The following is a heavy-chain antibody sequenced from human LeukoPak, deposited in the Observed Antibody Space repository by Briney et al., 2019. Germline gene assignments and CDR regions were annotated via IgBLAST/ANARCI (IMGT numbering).Heavy chain of an antibody. V-gene: IGHV3-21*06. J-gene: IGHJ4*02. D-gene: IGHD1-14*01. CDR3: ATETNGRHYDY. CDR1: GLTFSTSG. Sequence: GGSLRLSCTASGLTFSTSGFNWVRQAPGKGLEWVASIGPTGSDRYHADSIKGRFTISRDNATNFLYLQRNSLRAEDTAVNYCATETNGRHYDYWGQGTLLTVSS. CDR2: IGPTGSDR.